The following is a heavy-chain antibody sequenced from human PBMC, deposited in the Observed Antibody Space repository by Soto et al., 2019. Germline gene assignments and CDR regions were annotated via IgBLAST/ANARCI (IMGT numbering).Heavy chain of an antibody. V-gene: IGHV3-53*01. CDR3: ARDADSSGLHY. J-gene: IGHJ4*02. Sequence: GSLRLSCAASGFTVSGMFMNWVRQAPGKGLEWVSVIYPAGPTYYADSVKGRFTISRDNSKNTLFLQLNNLRAEDTAVYYCARDADSSGLHYWGQGILVTVSS. CDR1: GFTVSGMF. D-gene: IGHD6-19*01. CDR2: IYPAGPT.